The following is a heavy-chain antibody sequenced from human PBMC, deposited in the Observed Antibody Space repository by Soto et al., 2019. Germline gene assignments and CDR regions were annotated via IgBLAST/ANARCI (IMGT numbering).Heavy chain of an antibody. Sequence: GGSLRLSCAASGFTFSSYAMSWVRQAPGKGLEWVSAISGSGGSTYYADSVKGRFTISRDNSKNTLYLQMNSLRAEDTAVYYCAKDPYDFWSGYLGEYYFDYWGQGTLVTVSS. CDR3: AKDPYDFWSGYLGEYYFDY. CDR1: GFTFSSYA. D-gene: IGHD3-3*01. CDR2: ISGSGGST. J-gene: IGHJ4*02. V-gene: IGHV3-23*01.